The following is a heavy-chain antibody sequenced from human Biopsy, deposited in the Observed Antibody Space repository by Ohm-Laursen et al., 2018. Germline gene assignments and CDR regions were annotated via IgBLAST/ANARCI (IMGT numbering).Heavy chain of an antibody. CDR3: ARHYYDTSGYNWFDP. J-gene: IGHJ5*02. Sequence: GASVKVSCKTSGYSFTGYYLHWVRQAPGQRPEWMGDVMPFFGTAQYAPKLQGRVSMTADKTTYTAYMELTSLTSEDTAVYFCARHYYDTSGYNWFDPWGQGTLVTVSS. CDR2: VMPFFGTA. CDR1: GYSFTGYY. D-gene: IGHD3-22*01. V-gene: IGHV1-69*06.